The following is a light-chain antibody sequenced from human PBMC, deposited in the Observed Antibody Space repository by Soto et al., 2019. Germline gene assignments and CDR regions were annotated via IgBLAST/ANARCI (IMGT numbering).Light chain of an antibody. CDR1: QSVSSSY. J-gene: IGKJ2*01. Sequence: EIVLTQSPCTLSLSAGERATLSCRASQSVSSSYLAWYQQKPGQAPRLLIYGASSRATGIPDRFSGSGSRTDFTLTISRLEPEDFAVYYCQQYGSSLYTFGQGTKVDIK. V-gene: IGKV3-20*01. CDR3: QQYGSSLYT. CDR2: GAS.